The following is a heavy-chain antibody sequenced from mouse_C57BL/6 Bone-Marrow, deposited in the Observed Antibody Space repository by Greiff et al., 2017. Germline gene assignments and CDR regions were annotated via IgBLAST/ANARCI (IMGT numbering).Heavy chain of an antibody. Sequence: QVQRQQPGAELVMPGASVKLSCTASGYTFTSYWMHWVQQMPGQGLEWIGDIDPSDSYTNYTQKFKGTFTFPVDKSSSTAYMQLSSLTSEDSAVYYCAREGYGSFFDYWGKGTTLTVSA. V-gene: IGHV1-69*01. CDR1: GYTFTSYW. CDR3: AREGYGSFFDY. D-gene: IGHD1-1*01. CDR2: IDPSDSYT. J-gene: IGHJ2*01.